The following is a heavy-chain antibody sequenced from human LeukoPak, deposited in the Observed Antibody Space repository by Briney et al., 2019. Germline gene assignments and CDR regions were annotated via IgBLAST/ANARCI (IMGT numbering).Heavy chain of an antibody. CDR2: IKQDGSEK. J-gene: IGHJ6*03. V-gene: IGHV3-7*03. CDR1: GFTFSSYW. Sequence: GGSLRLSCAASGFTFSSYWMSWVRQAPGKGLEWVANIKQDGSEKYYVDSVKGRFTISRDNAKSSLYLQMTSLRAEDTAFYYCAKDIASSVHYYMDVWGKGTTVTVSS. CDR3: AKDIASSVHYYMDV. D-gene: IGHD6-13*01.